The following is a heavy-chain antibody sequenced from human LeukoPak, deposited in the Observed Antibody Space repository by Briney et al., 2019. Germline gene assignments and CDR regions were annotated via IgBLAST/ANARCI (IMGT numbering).Heavy chain of an antibody. D-gene: IGHD6-13*01. J-gene: IGHJ4*02. CDR2: ISGSTSTA. Sequence: PGGSLRLSCAASGFTFSSYAMSWVRQAPGKGLEWVSGISGSTSTAYYPDSVKGRFTISRDNAKNSLYLQMNSLRAEDTAVYYCARDRVAAGFDYWGQGTLVTVSS. V-gene: IGHV3-23*01. CDR1: GFTFSSYA. CDR3: ARDRVAAGFDY.